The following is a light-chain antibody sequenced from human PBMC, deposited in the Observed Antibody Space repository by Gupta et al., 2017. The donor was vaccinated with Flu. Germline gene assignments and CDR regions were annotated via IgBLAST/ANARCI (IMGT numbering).Light chain of an antibody. J-gene: IGLJ2*01. Sequence: SYLLTQPPSVSMAPGQTASINYGGNNSGSKNERWYRRRPGQAPVQVLLDGRGRPSGSPWRFSGSNFGDTATLIISGVEAGEEADYYCQVWDSNSRHVVFGGGTKLTVL. CDR1: NSGSKN. CDR2: DGR. V-gene: IGLV3-21*02. CDR3: QVWDSNSRHVV.